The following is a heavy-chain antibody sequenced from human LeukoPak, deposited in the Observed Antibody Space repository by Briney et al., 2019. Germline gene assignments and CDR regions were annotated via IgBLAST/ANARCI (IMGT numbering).Heavy chain of an antibody. J-gene: IGHJ3*02. CDR3: ARVMYGDYSFTKNAFDI. Sequence: SETLSLTCTVSGGSISSYYWSWIRQPSGKGLEWIGYIYYSGSTNYNPSLKSRVTISVDTSKNQFSLKLSSVTAADTAVYYCARVMYGDYSFTKNAFDIWGQGTMVTVSS. CDR1: GGSISSYY. V-gene: IGHV4-59*01. CDR2: IYYSGST. D-gene: IGHD4-17*01.